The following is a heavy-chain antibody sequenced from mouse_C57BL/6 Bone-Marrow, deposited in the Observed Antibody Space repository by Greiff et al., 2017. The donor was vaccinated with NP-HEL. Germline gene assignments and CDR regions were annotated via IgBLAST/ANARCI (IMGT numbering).Heavy chain of an antibody. CDR1: GYTFTSYG. CDR3: ARPLLWSYYAMDY. CDR2: IYPRSGNT. Sequence: QVHVKQSGAELARPGASVKLSCKASGYTFTSYGISWVKQRTGQGLEWIGEIYPRSGNTYYNEKFKGKATLTADKSSSTAYMELRSLTSEDSAVYFCARPLLWSYYAMDYWGQGTSVTVSS. J-gene: IGHJ4*01. V-gene: IGHV1-81*01. D-gene: IGHD2-10*01.